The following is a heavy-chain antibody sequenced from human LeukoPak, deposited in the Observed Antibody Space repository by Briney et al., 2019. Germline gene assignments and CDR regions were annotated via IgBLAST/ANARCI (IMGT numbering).Heavy chain of an antibody. V-gene: IGHV3-30*02. CDR2: IRYDGSNK. CDR3: AKDGGYSYGKGAFDI. J-gene: IGHJ3*02. D-gene: IGHD5-18*01. Sequence: GGSLRLSCAASGFTFSSYGMHWVRQAPGKGLEGVAFIRYDGSNKYYAGYVKGRFTISRDNSKNTLYLQMHSLRAEDTAVYYCAKDGGYSYGKGAFDIWGQGTMVTVSS. CDR1: GFTFSSYG.